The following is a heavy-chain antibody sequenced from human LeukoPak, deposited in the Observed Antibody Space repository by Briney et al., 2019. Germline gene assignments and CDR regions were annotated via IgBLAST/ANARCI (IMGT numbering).Heavy chain of an antibody. Sequence: GGSLRLSCAASGFTFSSYWMHWVRQAPGKGLVWASRINSDGSSTSYADSVKGRFTISRDNAKNTLYLQMNSLRAEDTAVYYCARAGRITIFGVVIDDAFDIWGQGTMVTVSS. J-gene: IGHJ3*02. CDR3: ARAGRITIFGVVIDDAFDI. D-gene: IGHD3-3*01. CDR2: INSDGSST. V-gene: IGHV3-74*01. CDR1: GFTFSSYW.